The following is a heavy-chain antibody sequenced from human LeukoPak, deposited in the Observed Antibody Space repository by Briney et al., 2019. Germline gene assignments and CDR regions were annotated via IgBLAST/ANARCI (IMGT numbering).Heavy chain of an antibody. Sequence: SETLSLTCTVSGYSISSGYYWGWIRQPPGKGLEWIGSIYHSGSTYYNPSLKSRVTISVDTSKNQFSLKLSSVTAADPAVYYCARGSSWYENFDYWGQGTLVTVSS. J-gene: IGHJ4*02. CDR1: GYSISSGYY. V-gene: IGHV4-38-2*02. CDR2: IYHSGST. CDR3: ARGSSWYENFDY. D-gene: IGHD6-13*01.